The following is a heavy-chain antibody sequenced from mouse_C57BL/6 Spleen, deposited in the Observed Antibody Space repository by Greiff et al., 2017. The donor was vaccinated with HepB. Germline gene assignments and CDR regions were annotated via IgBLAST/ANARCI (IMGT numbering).Heavy chain of an antibody. CDR2: IYPSDSET. V-gene: IGHV1-61*01. J-gene: IGHJ4*01. Sequence: QVQLQQPGAELVRPGSSVKLSCKASGYTFTSYWMDWVKQRPGQGLEWIGNIYPSDSETHYNQKFKDKATLTVDKSSSTAYMQLSSLTSEDSAVYYCARSRGYDDYAMDYWGQGTSVTVSS. D-gene: IGHD2-2*01. CDR1: GYTFTSYW. CDR3: ARSRGYDDYAMDY.